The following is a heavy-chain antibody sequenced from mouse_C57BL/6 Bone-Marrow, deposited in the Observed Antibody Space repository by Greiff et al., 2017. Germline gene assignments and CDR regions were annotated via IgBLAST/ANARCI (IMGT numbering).Heavy chain of an antibody. CDR1: GYAFSSSW. D-gene: IGHD2-3*01. CDR2: IYPGDGDT. Sequence: VQGVESGPELVKPGASVKISCKASGYAFSSSWMNWVKQRPGKGLGWIGRIYPGDGDTNYNGKFKGKATLTADKSSSTAYMQLSSLTSEDSAVYFCARWLLHGFAYWGQGTLVTVSA. J-gene: IGHJ3*01. CDR3: ARWLLHGFAY. V-gene: IGHV1-82*01.